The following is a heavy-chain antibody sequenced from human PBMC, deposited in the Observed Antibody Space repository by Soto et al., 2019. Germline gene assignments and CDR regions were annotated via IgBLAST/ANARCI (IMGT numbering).Heavy chain of an antibody. V-gene: IGHV4-31*03. CDR3: ARTADGYNYLNY. CDR2: IYYSGST. D-gene: IGHD5-12*01. Sequence: SETLSLTCTVSGDSISSGGYYWSWIRQHPGKGLEWIGYIYYSGSTYYNPSLESRVIISVDTSKNQFSLRLNSVTAADTAVYYCARTADGYNYLNYWGQGTLVTVSS. J-gene: IGHJ4*02. CDR1: GDSISSGGYY.